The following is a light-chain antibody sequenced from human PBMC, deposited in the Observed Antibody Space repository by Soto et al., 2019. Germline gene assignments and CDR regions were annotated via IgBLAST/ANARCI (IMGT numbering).Light chain of an antibody. J-gene: IGKJ4*01. CDR1: QSVSNH. Sequence: EVVLTQSPSTLSLSPGERATLSCRATQSVSNHLAWYQHRPGQAPRLLIYDASNRATDIPARFSSSGSGTDFTLTISSLEPEDSAVYYCQQRSLWPLTFGGGTKVEIK. V-gene: IGKV3-11*01. CDR2: DAS. CDR3: QQRSLWPLT.